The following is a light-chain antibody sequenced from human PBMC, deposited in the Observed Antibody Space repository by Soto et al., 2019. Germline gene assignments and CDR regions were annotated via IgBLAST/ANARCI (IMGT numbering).Light chain of an antibody. V-gene: IGLV2-14*03. CDR1: DNDIGTYDY. Sequence: SLPTPPASGAGSPGQSITISCTGNDNDIGTYDYVSWYQQHPGRAPRLLIHGVTTRPSGISGRFSASKSGLTASLTISGLQPEDEADYYCSSFTSNRIYVFGPGTKVTVL. CDR3: SSFTSNRIYV. CDR2: GVT. J-gene: IGLJ1*01.